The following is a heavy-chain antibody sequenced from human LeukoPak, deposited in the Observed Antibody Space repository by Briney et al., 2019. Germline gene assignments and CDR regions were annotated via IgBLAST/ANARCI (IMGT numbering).Heavy chain of an antibody. V-gene: IGHV4-39*01. CDR2: IYYSGST. J-gene: IGHJ4*02. CDR3: ARRGQWLTFDY. Sequence: SETLSLTCTVSGGSIGSSSYYWGWIRQPPGKGLEWIGSIYYSGSTYYNPSLKSRVTISVDTSKNQFSLKLSSVTAADTAVYYCARRGQWLTFDYWGQGTLVTVSS. D-gene: IGHD6-19*01. CDR1: GGSIGSSSYY.